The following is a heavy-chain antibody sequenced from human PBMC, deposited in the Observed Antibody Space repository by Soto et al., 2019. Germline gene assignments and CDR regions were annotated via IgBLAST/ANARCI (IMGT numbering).Heavy chain of an antibody. J-gene: IGHJ6*03. CDR1: GGSISSYY. CDR3: ARAYYYGSGSYYKRLSSYYYMDV. D-gene: IGHD3-10*01. CDR2: IYYSGST. Sequence: SETLSLTCTVSGGSISSYYWSWIRQPPGKGLEWIGYIYYSGSTNYNPSLKSRVTISVDTSKNQFSLKLSSVTAADTAVYYCARAYYYGSGSYYKRLSSYYYMDVWGKGTTVTVSS. V-gene: IGHV4-59*01.